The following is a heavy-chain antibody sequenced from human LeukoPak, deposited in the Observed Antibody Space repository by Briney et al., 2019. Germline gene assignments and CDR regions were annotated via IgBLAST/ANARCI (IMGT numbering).Heavy chain of an antibody. CDR2: IYPGDSDT. Sequence: GESLKISCKGSGYSFTSYWIGWVRQMPGKGLEWMGIIYPGDSDTRYSPSFQGQVTISADKSISTAYLQWSSLKASDTAMYYCARHAPYCSGGSCYLYYYMDVWGKGTTVTVSS. J-gene: IGHJ6*03. V-gene: IGHV5-51*01. D-gene: IGHD2-15*01. CDR3: ARHAPYCSGGSCYLYYYMDV. CDR1: GYSFTSYW.